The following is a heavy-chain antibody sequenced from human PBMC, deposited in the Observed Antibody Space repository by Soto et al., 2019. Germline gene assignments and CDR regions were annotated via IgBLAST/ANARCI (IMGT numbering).Heavy chain of an antibody. CDR1: GGSISSGDYY. V-gene: IGHV4-30-4*01. J-gene: IGHJ6*02. D-gene: IGHD2-2*01. CDR2: IYYSGST. Sequence: QVQLQESGPGLVKPSQTLSLTCTVSGGSISSGDYYWCWIRQPPGKGLEWIGYIYYSGSTYYNPSLKSRVTISVDTSKNQFSLKLSSVTAADTAVYYCARGGSIVVVPAAMNYYYYGMDVWGQGTTVTVSS. CDR3: ARGGSIVVVPAAMNYYYYGMDV.